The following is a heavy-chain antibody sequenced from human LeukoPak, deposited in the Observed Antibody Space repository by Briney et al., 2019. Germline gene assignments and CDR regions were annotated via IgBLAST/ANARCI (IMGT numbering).Heavy chain of an antibody. CDR3: ASGGYDWDAYDY. CDR2: IRPSAGGT. Sequence: GASVKVSCKASGNSNIHWVRQTPGQGPEWMGLIRPSAGGTSYAQKFQGRVTMTRDRSTSIVYMELSSLRSEDTAVYFCASGGYDWDAYDYWGQGTPVTVSS. J-gene: IGHJ4*02. V-gene: IGHV1-46*01. CDR1: GNSN. D-gene: IGHD5-12*01.